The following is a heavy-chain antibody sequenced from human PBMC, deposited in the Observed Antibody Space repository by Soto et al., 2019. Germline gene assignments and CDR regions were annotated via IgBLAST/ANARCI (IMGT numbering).Heavy chain of an antibody. J-gene: IGHJ4*02. D-gene: IGHD3-22*01. CDR2: ISGSGGST. V-gene: IGHV3-23*01. CDR3: AINLNYYDSSGYSGPFDY. Sequence: GGSLRLSCAASGFTFSSYAMSWVRQAPGKGLEWVSAISGSGGSTYYADSVKGRFTISRDNSKNTPYLQMNSLRAEDTAVYYCAINLNYYDSSGYSGPFDYWGQGTLVTVSS. CDR1: GFTFSSYA.